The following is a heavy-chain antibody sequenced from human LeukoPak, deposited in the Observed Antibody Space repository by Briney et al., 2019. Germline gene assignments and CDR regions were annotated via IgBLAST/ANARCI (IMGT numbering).Heavy chain of an antibody. Sequence: GGSLRLSCAASGFTFSSYNMNWVRQAPGKGLEWVSSITSSSSYIYYADSVKGRFTISRDNSKNTLYLQMDSLRADDTAVYFCARDSIRQQLCYLDYWGQGTLVTVSS. V-gene: IGHV3-21*01. CDR3: ARDSIRQQLCYLDY. J-gene: IGHJ4*02. CDR2: ITSSSSYI. CDR1: GFTFSSYN. D-gene: IGHD6-13*01.